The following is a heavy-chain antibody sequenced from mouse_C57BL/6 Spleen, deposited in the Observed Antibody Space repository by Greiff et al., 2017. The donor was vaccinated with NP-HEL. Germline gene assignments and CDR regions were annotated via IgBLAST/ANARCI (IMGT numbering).Heavy chain of an antibody. CDR2: IYPGSGNT. CDR3: ARRGAYYYGSSYYFDY. J-gene: IGHJ2*01. Sequence: QVQLQQSGPELVKPGASVKISCKASGYTFTDYYINWVKQRPGQGLEWIGWIYPGSGNTKYNEKFKGKATLTVDTSSSTAYMQLSSLTSEDSAVYFCARRGAYYYGSSYYFDYWGQGTTLTVSS. V-gene: IGHV1-84*01. CDR1: GYTFTDYY. D-gene: IGHD1-1*01.